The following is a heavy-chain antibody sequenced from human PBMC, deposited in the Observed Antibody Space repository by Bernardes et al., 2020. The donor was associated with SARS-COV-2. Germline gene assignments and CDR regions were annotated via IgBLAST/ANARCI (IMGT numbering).Heavy chain of an antibody. CDR3: ARGPSYGFWPDY. D-gene: IGHD4-17*01. Sequence: ASVKVSCMASGYIFTGYYMHWVRQAPGQGLEWMGWINPNSGDTNSAQKFQGRVTMTRDTSISTAYMELNRLRSDDTAVYYCARGPSYGFWPDYWGQGTLVTVSS. CDR2: INPNSGDT. V-gene: IGHV1-2*02. CDR1: GYIFTGYY. J-gene: IGHJ4*02.